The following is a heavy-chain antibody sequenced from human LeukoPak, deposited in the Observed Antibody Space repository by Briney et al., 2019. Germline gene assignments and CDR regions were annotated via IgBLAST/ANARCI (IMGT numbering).Heavy chain of an antibody. V-gene: IGHV3-30*18. CDR1: GFTFSSYG. CDR3: AKDYAVTPLYYYYYGMDV. D-gene: IGHD4-11*01. J-gene: IGHJ6*02. Sequence: PGRSLRLSCAASGFTFSSYGMHWVRQAPGKGLEWVAVISYDGSNKYYADSVKGRFTISRDNSKNTLYLQMNSLRAEDTAVYYCAKDYAVTPLYYYYYGMDVWGQGTTVTVSS. CDR2: ISYDGSNK.